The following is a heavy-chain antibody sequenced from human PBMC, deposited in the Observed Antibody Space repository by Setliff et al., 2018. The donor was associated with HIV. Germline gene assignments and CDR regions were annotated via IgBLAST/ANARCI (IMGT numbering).Heavy chain of an antibody. CDR2: GFHSGSP. Sequence: NPSETLSLTCAVSGYSISSGYYWGWIRQPPGKGLEWIGSGFHSGSPYYNPSLKSRVTISIDTSKNQFSLKLTSVTAADTAVYYCARAFGTKYYFDYWGQGTLVTVSS. J-gene: IGHJ4*02. CDR1: GYSISSGYY. V-gene: IGHV4-38-2*01. CDR3: ARAFGTKYYFDY. D-gene: IGHD1-7*01.